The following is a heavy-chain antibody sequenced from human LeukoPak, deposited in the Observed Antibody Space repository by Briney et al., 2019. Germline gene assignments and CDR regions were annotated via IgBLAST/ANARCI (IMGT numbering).Heavy chain of an antibody. Sequence: GGSLRLSCAASGFTFSDHYMNWVRQAPGKGLEWVGRTRGKAKSYTTEYAASGKGRLTGTRDDSKNSLSLQMNNVKTEDTAVYYCARDTHVAMDVWGKGTTVTVSS. V-gene: IGHV3-72*01. D-gene: IGHD2-21*01. CDR1: GFTFSDHY. J-gene: IGHJ6*04. CDR2: TRGKAKSYTT. CDR3: ARDTHVAMDV.